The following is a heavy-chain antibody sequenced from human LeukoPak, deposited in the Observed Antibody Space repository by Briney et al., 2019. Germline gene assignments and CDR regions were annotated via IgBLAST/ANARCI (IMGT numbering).Heavy chain of an antibody. CDR3: AKVINSGYYYYFDY. CDR1: GFTFSNYW. Sequence: GGSLRLSCVASGFTFSNYWMSWVRQAPGKGLEWVANIKQDGSAKHYVDSVKGRFTISRDNAKNSLYLQMNSLRAEDTAVYYCAKVINSGYYYYFDYWGQGTLVTVSS. J-gene: IGHJ4*02. CDR2: IKQDGSAK. D-gene: IGHD3-22*01. V-gene: IGHV3-7*01.